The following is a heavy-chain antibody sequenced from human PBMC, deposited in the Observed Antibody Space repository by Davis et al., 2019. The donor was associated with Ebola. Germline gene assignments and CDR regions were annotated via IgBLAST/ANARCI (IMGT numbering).Heavy chain of an antibody. V-gene: IGHV3-21*01. CDR1: GFTFSTYS. D-gene: IGHD3-16*01. Sequence: PGGSLRLSCAASGFTFSTYSMSWVRQAPGKALEWVSSISSDSDYIYYADSAKGRFTISRDNAKNSLFLQMHSLRAEDTAVYYCARDRPLDFFFGDYYGMDVWGQGTTVTVSS. CDR2: ISSDSDYI. J-gene: IGHJ6*02. CDR3: ARDRPLDFFFGDYYGMDV.